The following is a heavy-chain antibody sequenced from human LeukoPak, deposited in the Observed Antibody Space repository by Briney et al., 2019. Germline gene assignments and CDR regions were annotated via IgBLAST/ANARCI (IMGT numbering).Heavy chain of an antibody. CDR2: IYYSGST. CDR3: ARGSNNFDY. V-gene: IGHV4-59*01. D-gene: IGHD3-10*01. CDR1: GGSITSYY. Sequence: SETLSFTCTVSGGSITSYYWSWIRQPPGKGLEWIGYIYYSGSTNYNPSLKSRVTISVDTSKNQLSLKLSSMTAADTAVYHCARGSNNFDYWGQGTLVTVSS. J-gene: IGHJ4*02.